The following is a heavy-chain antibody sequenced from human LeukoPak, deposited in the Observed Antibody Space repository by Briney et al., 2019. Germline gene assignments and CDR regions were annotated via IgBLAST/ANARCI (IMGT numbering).Heavy chain of an antibody. Sequence: EASVKVSCKASGYTFTGYYMHWGREAPGEGREWMGWINPNSGNTGYAQKFQGIVTITRNAPISTAYMELSSLRSADTAVYYCASGAYGGNDYYYYYMDVWGKGTTVTVSS. CDR1: GYTFTGYY. D-gene: IGHD4-23*01. J-gene: IGHJ6*03. V-gene: IGHV1-8*03. CDR3: ASGAYGGNDYYYYYMDV. CDR2: INPNSGNT.